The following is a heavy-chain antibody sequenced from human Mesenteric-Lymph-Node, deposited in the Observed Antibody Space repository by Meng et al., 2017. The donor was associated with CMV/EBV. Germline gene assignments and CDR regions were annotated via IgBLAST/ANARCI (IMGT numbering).Heavy chain of an antibody. CDR2: IYSDGSST. D-gene: IGHD2-2*01. CDR1: GFTFSSYW. Sequence: GESLKISCAASGFTFSSYWMHWVRQAPGKGLVWVSRIYSDGSSTNYADSVKGRFIISRDNAKNSLYLQMNSLRAEDTAVYYCARGGYCSSTSCYGDWFDPWGQGTLVTVSS. J-gene: IGHJ5*02. V-gene: IGHV3-74*01. CDR3: ARGGYCSSTSCYGDWFDP.